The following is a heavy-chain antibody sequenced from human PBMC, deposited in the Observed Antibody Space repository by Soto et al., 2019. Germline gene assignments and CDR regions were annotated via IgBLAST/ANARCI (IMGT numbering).Heavy chain of an antibody. Sequence: QITLKESGPPLVKPTQTLTLTCTSSGFSLNTRGVGVGWIRQPPGKALEWLALISWDGEKRYSPSLKSRLTITKDTSENQVVLTMTNMDPVDTATYYFAHRRGDLLTGHYYFDYWGQGTLVTVSS. CDR3: AHRRGDLLTGHYYFDY. D-gene: IGHD3-9*01. CDR1: GFSLNTRGVG. CDR2: ISWDGEK. V-gene: IGHV2-5*02. J-gene: IGHJ4*02.